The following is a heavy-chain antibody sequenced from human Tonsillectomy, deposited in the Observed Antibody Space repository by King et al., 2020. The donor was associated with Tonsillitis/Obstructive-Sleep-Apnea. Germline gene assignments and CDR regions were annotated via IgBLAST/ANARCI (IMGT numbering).Heavy chain of an antibody. J-gene: IGHJ4*02. CDR2: IYYSGST. D-gene: IGHD6-13*01. V-gene: IGHV4-59*01. CDR1: GGSISSYY. Sequence: QLQESGPGLVKPSETLSLTCTVSGGSISSYYWSWIRPPPGKGLEWIGYIYYSGSTNYNPSLKSRVTISVDTSKNQFSLKLSSVTAADTAVYYCARGTGIAAAGTSFDYWGQGTLVTVSS. CDR3: ARGTGIAAAGTSFDY.